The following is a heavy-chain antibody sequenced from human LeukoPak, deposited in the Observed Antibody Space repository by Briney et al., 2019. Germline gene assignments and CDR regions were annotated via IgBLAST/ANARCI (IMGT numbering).Heavy chain of an antibody. Sequence: PGRSLRLSCAASGFTFSSYAMRWVRQAPGKGLEWVAVISYDGSNKYYADSVKGPFTISRDNSKNTLSLQMSSLRAEDTAVYYCAREVGWYFDYWGQGTLVTVSS. D-gene: IGHD2-2*01. CDR2: ISYDGSNK. J-gene: IGHJ4*02. CDR3: AREVGWYFDY. CDR1: GFTFSSYA. V-gene: IGHV3-30*04.